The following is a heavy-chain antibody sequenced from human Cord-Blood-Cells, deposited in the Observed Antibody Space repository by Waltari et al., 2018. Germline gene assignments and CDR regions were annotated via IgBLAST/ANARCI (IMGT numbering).Heavy chain of an antibody. CDR3: ARQSSGDDAFDI. J-gene: IGHJ3*02. Sequence: QLQLQESGPGLVKPSETLSLTCTVPGGPISSSSYYWGWIRQPPGKGLEWSGSIYYSGSTYYNPSLKSRVTISVDTSKNQFSLKLSSVTAADTAVYYCARQSSGDDAFDIWGQGTMVTVSS. CDR1: GGPISSSSYY. V-gene: IGHV4-39*07. D-gene: IGHD3-10*01. CDR2: IYYSGST.